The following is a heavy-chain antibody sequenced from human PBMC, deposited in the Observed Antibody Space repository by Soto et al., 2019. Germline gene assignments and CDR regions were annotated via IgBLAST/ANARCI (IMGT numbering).Heavy chain of an antibody. V-gene: IGHV3-43D*04. D-gene: IGHD6-19*01. CDR3: AKGTAPSSGLGFDY. CDR2: ISWDGGST. CDR1: GFTFDDYA. J-gene: IGHJ4*02. Sequence: LRLSCAASGFTFDDYAMHWVRQAPGKGLEWVSLISWDGGSTYYADSVKGRFTISRDNSKNSLYLQMNSLRAEDTALYYCAKGTAPSSGLGFDYWGQGTLVTVSS.